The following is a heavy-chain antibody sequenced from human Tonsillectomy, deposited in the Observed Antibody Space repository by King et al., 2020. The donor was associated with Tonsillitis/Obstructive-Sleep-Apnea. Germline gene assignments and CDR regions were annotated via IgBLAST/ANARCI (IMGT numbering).Heavy chain of an antibody. J-gene: IGHJ1*01. CDR3: TKDGDSSGYYGSGYFQH. Sequence: VQLVESGGGLVQPGRSLRLSCAGSGFTFDEYAMHWVRQAPGKGLEWVSGISWNSGRIGYADSVKGRFTISRDNVNNSLHLQINSLRAEDTAWYYCTKDGDSSGYYGSGYFQHWGQGTLVTVSS. V-gene: IGHV3-9*01. CDR2: ISWNSGRI. D-gene: IGHD3-22*01. CDR1: GFTFDEYA.